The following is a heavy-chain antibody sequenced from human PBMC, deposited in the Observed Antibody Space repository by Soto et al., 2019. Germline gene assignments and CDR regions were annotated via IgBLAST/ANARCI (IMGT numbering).Heavy chain of an antibody. CDR1: GGSFSGYY. CDR3: AGVATMMISALDI. J-gene: IGHJ3*02. CDR2: INHSGST. Sequence: SETLSLTCAVYGGSFSGYYWSWIRQPPGKGLEWIGEINHSGSTNYNPSLKSRVTISVDTSKNQFSLKLSSVTAADTAVYYCAGVATMMISALDIWGQGTMVTVSS. D-gene: IGHD3-22*01. V-gene: IGHV4-34*01.